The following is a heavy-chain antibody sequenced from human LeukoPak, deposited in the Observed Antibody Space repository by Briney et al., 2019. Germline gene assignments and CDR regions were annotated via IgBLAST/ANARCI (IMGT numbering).Heavy chain of an antibody. CDR3: SRHKPLTYYYDSSGRSDAFDI. V-gene: IGHV4-59*08. D-gene: IGHD3-22*01. CDR1: ACSISTYY. Sequence: SDTLSLTWSVGACSISTYYASWLPQPPGKVLEWIGNIYYTGSTNYHPCLQTRLTISVDPSKNQFSLNLTSVDTADPAVFYCSRHKPLTYYYDSSGRSDAFDIWGQGIMVTVSS. CDR2: IYYTGST. J-gene: IGHJ3*02.